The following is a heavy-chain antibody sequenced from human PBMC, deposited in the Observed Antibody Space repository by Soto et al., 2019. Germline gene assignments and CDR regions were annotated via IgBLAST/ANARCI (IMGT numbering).Heavy chain of an antibody. J-gene: IGHJ4*02. CDR1: GGSISSGGYS. CDR2: IYHSGST. CDR3: ARETPTSSY. V-gene: IGHV4-30-2*01. Sequence: QLQLQESGSGLVKPSQTLSLTCAVSGGSISSGGYSWSWIRQPPGKGLEWIGYIYHSGSTYYNPSLKCRVTIPVDRSKNQFSLQLRSVTPADTYVYYCARETPTSSYWGLGTLVTVSS. D-gene: IGHD1-26*01.